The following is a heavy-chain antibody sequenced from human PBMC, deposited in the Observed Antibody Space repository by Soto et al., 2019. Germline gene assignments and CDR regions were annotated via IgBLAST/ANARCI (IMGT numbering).Heavy chain of an antibody. D-gene: IGHD2-2*01. Sequence: EVQVVESGGGLVKPGGSLRLSCAASGFTFSEYSFLWVRQAPGKGLEWLSFIANGDNHIFYSDSVKGRFTISRDNAKKSVYLQLYSLTADDSAVYYCARENGHCTDACNRGAFDIWGQETMVTVSS. CDR3: ARENGHCTDACNRGAFDI. J-gene: IGHJ3*02. CDR2: IANGDNHI. V-gene: IGHV3-21*01. CDR1: GFTFSEYS.